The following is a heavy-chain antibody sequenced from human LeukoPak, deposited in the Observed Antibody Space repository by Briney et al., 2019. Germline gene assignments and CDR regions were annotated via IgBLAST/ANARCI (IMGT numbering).Heavy chain of an antibody. D-gene: IGHD1-7*01. Sequence: GGSLRLSCAASGFTFDEYGMSWVRQAPGKGLEWVSGIHWNDGSTSYADSVKGRFTISRDNAKNSLFLQMNSLRAEDTALYYCARRYNWDYAIDYWGQGTLVTVSS. V-gene: IGHV3-20*04. CDR3: ARRYNWDYAIDY. J-gene: IGHJ4*02. CDR2: IHWNDGST. CDR1: GFTFDEYG.